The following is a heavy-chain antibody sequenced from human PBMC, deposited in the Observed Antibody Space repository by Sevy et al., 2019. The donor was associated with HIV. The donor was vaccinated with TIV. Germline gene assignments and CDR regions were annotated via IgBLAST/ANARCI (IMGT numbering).Heavy chain of an antibody. CDR3: VREGLGGFSYSLDC. D-gene: IGHD3-16*01. CDR1: GFSFSTYW. J-gene: IGHJ4*02. V-gene: IGHV3-7*01. CDR2: MKQDGTER. Sequence: GGSLRLSCAASGFSFSTYWMTWVRQAPGKGLEWVATMKQDGTERAYVDSVKGRFTISRDNTKTSLFLQMSSLSAEDTGVYYCVREGLGGFSYSLDCWGQGTLVTVSS.